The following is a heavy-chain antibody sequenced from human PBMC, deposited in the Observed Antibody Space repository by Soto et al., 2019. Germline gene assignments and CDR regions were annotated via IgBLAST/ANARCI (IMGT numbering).Heavy chain of an antibody. D-gene: IGHD4-17*01. CDR1: GFTVSSNY. CDR2: IYSGGST. Sequence: GGSLRLSCAASGFTVSSNYMSWVRQAPGKGLEWVSVIYSGGSTYYADSVKGRFTISRHNSKNTLYLQMNSLRAEDTAVYYCAREGYGAYVGRTYYFDYWGQGTLVTVSS. J-gene: IGHJ4*02. CDR3: AREGYGAYVGRTYYFDY. V-gene: IGHV3-53*04.